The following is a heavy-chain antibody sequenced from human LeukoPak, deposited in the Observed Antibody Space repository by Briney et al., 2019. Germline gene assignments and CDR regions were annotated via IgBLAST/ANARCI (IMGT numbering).Heavy chain of an antibody. Sequence: GGSLRLSCAASGFTFNTYTMNWVRQAPGKGLEWVSSITASSTAIYSADSVKGRFTISRDNAKNFLYLQMNSLRAEDTAVYYCARTYYDILTGYNPYFDYWGQGVLVTVSS. CDR3: ARTYYDILTGYNPYFDY. CDR1: GFTFNTYT. J-gene: IGHJ4*02. V-gene: IGHV3-21*01. CDR2: ITASSTAI. D-gene: IGHD3-9*01.